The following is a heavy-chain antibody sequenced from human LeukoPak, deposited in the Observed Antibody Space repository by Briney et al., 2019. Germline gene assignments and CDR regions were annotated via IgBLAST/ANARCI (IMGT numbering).Heavy chain of an antibody. Sequence: ASVKVSCKASGCTFSSYAISWVRQAPGQGLEWMGWIIPIFGKANYAQKFQGRVTITADESTSTAYMALSSLRSGDTAVYDCAFVRGITIFGVVTNWFDSWGQGTLVTVSS. V-gene: IGHV1-69*13. CDR2: IIPIFGKA. CDR3: AFVRGITIFGVVTNWFDS. J-gene: IGHJ5*01. D-gene: IGHD3-3*01. CDR1: GCTFSSYA.